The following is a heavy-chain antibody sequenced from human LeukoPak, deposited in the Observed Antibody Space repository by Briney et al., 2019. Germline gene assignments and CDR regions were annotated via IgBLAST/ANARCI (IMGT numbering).Heavy chain of an antibody. Sequence: GSLRLSCAASGFTFSDYYMSWIRQPPGKGLEWIGSIYYSGSTYYNPSLKSRVTISVDTSKNQFSLKLTSVTAADTAVYYCGKYYYYMDVWGKGTTVTISS. CDR2: IYYSGST. V-gene: IGHV4-59*05. CDR3: GKYYYYMDV. CDR1: GFTFSDYY. J-gene: IGHJ6*03.